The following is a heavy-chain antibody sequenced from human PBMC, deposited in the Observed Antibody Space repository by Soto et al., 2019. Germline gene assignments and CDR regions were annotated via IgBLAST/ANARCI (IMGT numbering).Heavy chain of an antibody. CDR1: GGSFSGYY. CDR2: INHSGST. D-gene: IGHD3-22*01. CDR3: ARRTNYYDSSGYFFDY. V-gene: IGHV4-34*01. Sequence: SETLSLTCAVYGGSFSGYYWSWIRQPPGKGLEWIGEINHSGSTNYNPSLKSRVTISVDTSKNQFSLKLSSVTAADTAVYYCARRTNYYDSSGYFFDYWGQGTLVTVSS. J-gene: IGHJ4*02.